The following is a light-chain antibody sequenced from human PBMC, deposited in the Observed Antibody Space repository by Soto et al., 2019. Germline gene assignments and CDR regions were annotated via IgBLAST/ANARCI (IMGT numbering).Light chain of an antibody. CDR1: QVISNY. J-gene: IGKJ5*01. CDR2: DAS. Sequence: DIQMTQSPSSLSASVGDRVTITCQASQVISNYLNWYQQKPGQAPKLLIYDASNLERGVPSRFSGSGSGTDFTFTISRLQPEDIARYYCQQFDNVPFTFGQGTRLDIK. CDR3: QQFDNVPFT. V-gene: IGKV1-33*01.